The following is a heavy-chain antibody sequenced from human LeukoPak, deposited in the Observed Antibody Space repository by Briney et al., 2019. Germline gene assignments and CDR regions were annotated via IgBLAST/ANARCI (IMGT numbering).Heavy chain of an antibody. J-gene: IGHJ5*02. CDR3: ARDYTGYFP. V-gene: IGHV3-7*03. Sequence: GGSLRLSCEASGFTFSSYWMSWVRQAPGKGLEWVANIKTDGSGKYYVDSVKGRFAISRDNAKNSLYLQMNSLRAEDTAVYYCARDYTGYFPWGQGTLVIVSS. CDR2: IKTDGSGK. D-gene: IGHD3-9*01. CDR1: GFTFSSYW.